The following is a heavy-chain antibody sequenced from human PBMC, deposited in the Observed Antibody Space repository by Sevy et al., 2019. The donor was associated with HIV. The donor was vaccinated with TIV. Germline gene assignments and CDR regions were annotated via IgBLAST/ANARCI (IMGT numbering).Heavy chain of an antibody. J-gene: IGHJ1*01. V-gene: IGHV3-30-3*01. CDR3: ARADYYDSSGYPRAEYFQH. Sequence: GESLKISCAASGFTFSSYAMHWVRQAPGKGLEWVAVISYDGSNKYYADSVKGRFTISRDNSKNTLYLQMNSLRAEDTAVYYCARADYYDSSGYPRAEYFQHWGQGTLVTVSS. CDR2: ISYDGSNK. D-gene: IGHD3-22*01. CDR1: GFTFSSYA.